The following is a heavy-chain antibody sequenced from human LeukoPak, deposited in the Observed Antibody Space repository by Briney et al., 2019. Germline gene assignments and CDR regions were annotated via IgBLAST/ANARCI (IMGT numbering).Heavy chain of an antibody. J-gene: IGHJ5*02. CDR2: IIPIFGTA. D-gene: IGHD2-2*01. Sequence: SVKVSCKASGGTFSSYVINWVRQAPGQGLEWMGGIIPIFGTANYAQKFQGRVTITGDESTGTAYMELSSLRSEDTAMYYCARALLRYCSSTSCYWFDPWGQGTLVTVSS. V-gene: IGHV1-69*13. CDR1: GGTFSSYV. CDR3: ARALLRYCSSTSCYWFDP.